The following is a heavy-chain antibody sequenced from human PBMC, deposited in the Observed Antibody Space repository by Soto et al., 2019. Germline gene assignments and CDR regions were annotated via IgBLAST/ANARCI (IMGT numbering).Heavy chain of an antibody. CDR1: GGTFSIYA. CDR2: IIPIFGNT. D-gene: IGHD3-9*01. CDR3: ARDLTGTPVY. Sequence: GASVKVSCKASGGTFSIYAISWVRQAPGQGLEWMGGIIPIFGNTNYAQKLQGRVTMTTDTSTSTAYMELRSLRSDDTAVYYCARDLTGTPVYWGQGTLVTVSS. V-gene: IGHV1-18*01. J-gene: IGHJ4*02.